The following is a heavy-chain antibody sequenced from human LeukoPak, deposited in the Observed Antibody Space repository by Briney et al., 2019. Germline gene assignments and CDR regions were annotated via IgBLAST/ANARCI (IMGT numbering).Heavy chain of an antibody. V-gene: IGHV3-30*01. CDR3: ARVVRGVNTYYFDY. Sequence: SDTVKGRFTISRDNSKNMLHLQMNSLRAEDTAVYYCARVVRGVNTYYFDYWGQGTLVTVSS. D-gene: IGHD3-10*01. J-gene: IGHJ4*02.